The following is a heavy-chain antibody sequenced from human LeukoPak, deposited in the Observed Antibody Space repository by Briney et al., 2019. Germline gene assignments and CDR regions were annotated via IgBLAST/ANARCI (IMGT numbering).Heavy chain of an antibody. Sequence: GGSVTLFCALSGFTFSILWMMCPRHAPGKAGVGLPNITYVGHELHYVDSVKGRFTICSDKAKNSMYLQRSSLRAEDTAVYYCARDHVAPGLIFDYWGQGTLVTVSS. CDR2: ITYVGHEL. V-gene: IGHV3-7*05. CDR3: ARDHVAPGLIFDY. CDR1: GFTFSILW. D-gene: IGHD3-16*01. J-gene: IGHJ4*02.